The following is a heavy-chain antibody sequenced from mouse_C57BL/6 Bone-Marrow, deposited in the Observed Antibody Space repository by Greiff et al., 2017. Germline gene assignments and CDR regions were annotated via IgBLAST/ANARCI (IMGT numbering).Heavy chain of an antibody. CDR2: IYPGSGST. D-gene: IGHD2-3*01. J-gene: IGHJ3*01. V-gene: IGHV1-55*01. Sequence: QVQLKQPGAELVKPGASVKMSCKASGYTFTSYWITWVKQRPGQGLEWIGDIYPGSGSTNYNEKFKSKATLTVDTSTSTAYMQLSSLTSEDSAVYYGAREENRDGYYQFDYWGQGTLVTVSA. CDR3: AREENRDGYYQFDY. CDR1: GYTFTSYW.